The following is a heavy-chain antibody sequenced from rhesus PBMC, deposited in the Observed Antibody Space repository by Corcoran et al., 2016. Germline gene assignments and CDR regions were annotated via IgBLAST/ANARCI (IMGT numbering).Heavy chain of an antibody. CDR3: ARETTTGWYFDI. CDR2: ISGSGGST. D-gene: IGHD1-14*01. V-gene: IGHV4-173*01. CDR1: GGSISSHY. Sequence: QLQLQESGPGLVKPSEPLSLTCAVSGGSISSHYCSWIRPPPAKGLEWIGRISGSGGSTEYNPSLKSRVTISTDTSKNQFYLKLSSVTAADTAVYYCARETTTGWYFDIWGPGTPITISS. J-gene: IGHJ2*01.